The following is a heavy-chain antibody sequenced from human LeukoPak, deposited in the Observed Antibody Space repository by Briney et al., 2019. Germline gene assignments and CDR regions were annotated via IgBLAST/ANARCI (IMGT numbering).Heavy chain of an antibody. D-gene: IGHD3-10*01. CDR1: GYTFTSYG. J-gene: IGHJ4*02. CDR3: ARDREGDYYGSGSEIDY. CDR2: ISAYNGNT. Sequence: ASVKVSCKASGYTFTSYGISWVRQAPGQGLEWMGWISAYNGNTNYAQKLQGRVTMTTDTSTSTAYMELRSLRSDDTAVYYCARDREGDYYGSGSEIDYWGQGTLGTVSS. V-gene: IGHV1-18*01.